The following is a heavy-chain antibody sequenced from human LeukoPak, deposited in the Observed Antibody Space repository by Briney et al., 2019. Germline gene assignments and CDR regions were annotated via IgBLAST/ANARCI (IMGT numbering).Heavy chain of an antibody. V-gene: IGHV1-18*01. J-gene: IGHJ3*02. CDR3: ARFGGGVVVAATRAFDI. D-gene: IGHD2-15*01. CDR2: ISAYNGNT. Sequence: ASVKVSCKASGYTFTSYGISWVRQAPGQGLEWMGWISAYNGNTNYAQKLQGRVTMTTDTSTSTAYMELSSLRSEDTAVYYCARFGGGVVVAATRAFDIWGQGTMVTVSS. CDR1: GYTFTSYG.